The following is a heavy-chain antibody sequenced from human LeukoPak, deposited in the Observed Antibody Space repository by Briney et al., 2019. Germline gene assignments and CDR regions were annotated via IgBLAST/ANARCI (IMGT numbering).Heavy chain of an antibody. CDR3: AREGIYCVNGVCYLDY. Sequence: GGSLRLSCAASGFKFDDYGMSWVRQAPGKGLEWVSGISWNGGNTGYEDSVKGRFTISRDNAKNSLFLQVNSLRADDTAFYYCAREGIYCVNGVCYLDYWGQGTLVTVSS. V-gene: IGHV3-20*04. CDR1: GFKFDDYG. J-gene: IGHJ4*02. D-gene: IGHD2-8*01. CDR2: ISWNGGNT.